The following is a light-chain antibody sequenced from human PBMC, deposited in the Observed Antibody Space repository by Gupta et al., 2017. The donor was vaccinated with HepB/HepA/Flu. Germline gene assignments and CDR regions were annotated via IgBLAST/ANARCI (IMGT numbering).Light chain of an antibody. Sequence: SYVLTQPPSVSVAPGKTARITCGGNNVGSKSVHWYQQNPGQAPVLVIYYDSDRTSGIPERFSGSNSGNTATLTISRVEAGDEADYFCQVWDSNSDHVVFGGGTKLTVL. J-gene: IGLJ2*01. V-gene: IGLV3-21*04. CDR2: YDS. CDR3: QVWDSNSDHVV. CDR1: NVGSKS.